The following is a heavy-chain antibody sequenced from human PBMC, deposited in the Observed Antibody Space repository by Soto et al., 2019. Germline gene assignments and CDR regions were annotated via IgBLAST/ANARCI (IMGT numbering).Heavy chain of an antibody. CDR2: ISGSGSNT. V-gene: IGHV3-23*01. J-gene: IGHJ6*02. CDR3: VIYCSSTSCYVYGMDV. D-gene: IGHD2-2*01. Sequence: EVQLLESGGGLVQPGGSLRLSCAASGFTFSRYALSWVRQAPGKGLEWVSAISGSGSNTYYADFVKGRFTISRDNSKNTLYLQMNSLRAEDTAVYYCVIYCSSTSCYVYGMDVWGQGTTVTVSS. CDR1: GFTFSRYA.